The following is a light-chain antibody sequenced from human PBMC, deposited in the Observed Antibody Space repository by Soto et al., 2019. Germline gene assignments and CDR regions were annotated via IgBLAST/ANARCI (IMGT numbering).Light chain of an antibody. V-gene: IGKV4-1*01. CDR3: QQYYTTPPT. CDR2: WAS. CDR1: QSVLYSSNNKNY. Sequence: IVMTQSPDSLAVSLGERATINCKSSQSVLYSSNNKNYLVWYQQKPGQSPKLLIYWASTRESGVPDRFSGSGSGTEFTLPISSLQAEDVAVYYCQQYYTTPPTFGQGTKLEIK. J-gene: IGKJ2*01.